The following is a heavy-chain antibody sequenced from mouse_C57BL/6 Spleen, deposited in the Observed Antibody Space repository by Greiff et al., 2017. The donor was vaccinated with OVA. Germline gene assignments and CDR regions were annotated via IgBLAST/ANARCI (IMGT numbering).Heavy chain of an antibody. CDR3: ARYYYGSSWGFAY. J-gene: IGHJ3*01. Sequence: EVQRVESGPELVKPGASVKIPCKASGYTFTDYNMDWVKQSHGKSLEWIGDINPNNGGTIYNQKFKGKATLTVDKSSSTAYMELRSLTSEDTAVYYCARYYYGSSWGFAYWGQGTLVTVSA. CDR1: GYTFTDYN. D-gene: IGHD1-1*01. CDR2: INPNNGGT. V-gene: IGHV1-18*01.